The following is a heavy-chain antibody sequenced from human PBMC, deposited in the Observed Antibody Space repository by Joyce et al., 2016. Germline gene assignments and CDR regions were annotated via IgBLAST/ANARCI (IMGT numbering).Heavy chain of an antibody. J-gene: IGHJ4*02. D-gene: IGHD2-15*01. CDR2: IKKEGSDK. Sequence: QLVESGGGLVQPGGSLRLSCAASGFTFSSYWMSWVRQAPGKGLEWVANIKKEGSDKNYVDSVKGRFTISRDNAKNSLYLQMNSLGAEDTALYYCARDSWARFDYWGQGTLVTVSS. CDR3: ARDSWARFDY. V-gene: IGHV3-7*05. CDR1: GFTFSSYW.